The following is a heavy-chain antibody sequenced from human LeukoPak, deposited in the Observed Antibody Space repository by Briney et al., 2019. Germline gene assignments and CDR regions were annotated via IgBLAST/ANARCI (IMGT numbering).Heavy chain of an antibody. D-gene: IGHD3-10*01. CDR2: ISSSSSYI. V-gene: IGHV3-21*01. CDR1: GFTFSSYG. Sequence: PGGSLRLSCAASGFTFSSYGMNWVRQAPGKGLEWVSSISSSSSYIYYADPVKGRFTISRDNAKNSLYLQMNSLRAEDTAVYYCAREDSYYYGSGSYPFDYWGQGTLVTVSS. J-gene: IGHJ4*02. CDR3: AREDSYYYGSGSYPFDY.